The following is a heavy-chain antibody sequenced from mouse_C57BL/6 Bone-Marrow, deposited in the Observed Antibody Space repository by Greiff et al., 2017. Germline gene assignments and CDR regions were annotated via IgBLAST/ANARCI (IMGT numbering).Heavy chain of an antibody. CDR3: SRGYYF. D-gene: IGHD2-3*01. CDR1: GFNFKNTY. J-gene: IGHJ3*01. CDR2: IAPATGNT. V-gene: IGHV14-3*01. Sequence: VQLQQSVAELVRPGASVKLSCTASGFNFKNTYMHWVKQRPEQGLEWIGRIAPATGNTKYAPKFQGKATITADTSSNTAYLQLSSLTSEDTAIYYCSRGYYFWGQGTLVSVSA.